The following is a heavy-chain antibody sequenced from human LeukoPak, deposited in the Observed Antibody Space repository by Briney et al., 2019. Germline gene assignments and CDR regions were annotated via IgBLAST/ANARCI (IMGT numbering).Heavy chain of an antibody. CDR2: ISSSGTTI. CDR1: GFTFSSYE. V-gene: IGHV3-48*03. CDR3: ARGLDDGYSYGLDY. D-gene: IGHD5-18*01. J-gene: IGHJ4*02. Sequence: GGSLRLSCAASGFTFSSYEMNWVRQAPGKGLEWVSDISSSGTTIHYADSVKGRFTISRDNAKDSLYLQMSSLRAEDTAVYYCARGLDDGYSYGLDYWGQGTLVTVSS.